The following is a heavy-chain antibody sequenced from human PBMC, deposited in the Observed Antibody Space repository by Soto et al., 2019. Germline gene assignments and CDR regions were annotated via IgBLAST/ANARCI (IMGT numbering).Heavy chain of an antibody. Sequence: QVQLQESGPGLVKPSQTLSLTCIVSGASISSGDYFWSWIRQPPGKGLECIAYIYYSGGTYYNPSLESRVTISVDTSKTQFSLKLSSVTAADTAIYYCVRAPIRSYYYDSSGYRPRPNWFDPWGQGTLVTVSS. CDR1: GASISSGDYF. CDR2: IYYSGGT. V-gene: IGHV4-30-4*01. D-gene: IGHD3-22*01. J-gene: IGHJ5*02. CDR3: VRAPIRSYYYDSSGYRPRPNWFDP.